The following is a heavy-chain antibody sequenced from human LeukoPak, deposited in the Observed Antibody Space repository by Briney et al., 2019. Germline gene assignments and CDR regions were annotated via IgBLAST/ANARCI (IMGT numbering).Heavy chain of an antibody. V-gene: IGHV1-18*04. CDR3: ARDLGSIAAAGSFDY. CDR1: GYTFPGYY. J-gene: IGHJ4*02. Sequence: GASVKVSCKASGYTFPGYYIHWVRQAPGQGLEWMGWISAYNGNTNYAQKLQGRVTMTTDTSTSTAYMELRSLRSDDTAVYYCARDLGSIAAAGSFDYWGQGTLVTVSS. CDR2: ISAYNGNT. D-gene: IGHD6-25*01.